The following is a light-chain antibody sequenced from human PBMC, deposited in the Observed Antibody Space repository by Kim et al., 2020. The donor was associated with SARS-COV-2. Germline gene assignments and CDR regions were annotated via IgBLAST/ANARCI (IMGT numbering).Light chain of an antibody. CDR2: DVS. Sequence: QSAPTQSASVSGSPGQSITISCTGTSSDVGGYNYVSWYQQYPGKAPKLMIYDVSKRPSGVSNRFSGSKSGNTASLTISGLQAEDEADYYCSSYRSSGYVFGTGTKVTVL. J-gene: IGLJ1*01. CDR3: SSYRSSGYV. CDR1: SSDVGGYNY. V-gene: IGLV2-14*03.